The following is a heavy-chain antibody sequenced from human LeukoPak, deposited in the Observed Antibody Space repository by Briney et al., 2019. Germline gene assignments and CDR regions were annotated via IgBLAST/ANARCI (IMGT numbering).Heavy chain of an antibody. CDR1: GFTFSTYA. CDR2: ISGSGDNT. J-gene: IGHJ3*01. Sequence: QTGGSLRLSCAASGFTFSTYAMSWVRQAPGKGLEWVSGISGSGDNTYYADSAKGRFTIPRDNSKNTVYLQMNSLRAEDTALYFCAKDVWGNYWSFDGWGQGTKVTVSS. CDR3: AKDVWGNYWSFDG. D-gene: IGHD1-7*01. V-gene: IGHV3-23*01.